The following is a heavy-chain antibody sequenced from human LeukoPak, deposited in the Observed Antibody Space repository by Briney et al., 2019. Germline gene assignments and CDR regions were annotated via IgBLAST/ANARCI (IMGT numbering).Heavy chain of an antibody. J-gene: IGHJ6*03. CDR2: INPNSGGT. CDR3: ARDGTRYCSSTSCYTYYYMDV. Sequence: ASVKVSCKASGYTFTGYYMHWVRQAPGQGLEWMGWINPNSGGTNYAQKFQGRVTMTRDTSISTAYMELSRLRSDDTAVYYCARDGTRYCSSTSCYTYYYMDVWGKGTTVTVSS. V-gene: IGHV1-2*02. D-gene: IGHD2-2*01. CDR1: GYTFTGYY.